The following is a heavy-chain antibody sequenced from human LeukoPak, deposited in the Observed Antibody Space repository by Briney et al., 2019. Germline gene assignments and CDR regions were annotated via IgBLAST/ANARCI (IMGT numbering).Heavy chain of an antibody. CDR2: IYYSGST. Sequence: SETLSLTCTVSGGSISGYYWSWIRQPPGKGLEWIGYIYYSGSTNYNPSLESRVTMSLDTSKKQFSLKLRSVTAADTAVYYCARSPREWVPSDHWGQGTLVTVSS. CDR3: ARSPREWVPSDH. J-gene: IGHJ4*02. D-gene: IGHD1-26*01. V-gene: IGHV4-59*01. CDR1: GGSISGYY.